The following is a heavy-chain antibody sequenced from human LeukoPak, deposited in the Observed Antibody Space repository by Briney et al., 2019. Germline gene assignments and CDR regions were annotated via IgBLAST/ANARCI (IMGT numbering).Heavy chain of an antibody. CDR1: GYNFTSYW. V-gene: IGHV5-51*01. CDR2: IYPGDSDT. Sequence: GESLQISCKGSGYNFTSYWIGWVRPMPGKGLEWVGIIYPGDSDTRYSPSFQGQVTISADKSISTAYLQWSSLKASDTAMYYCARGGRVRYFDWFFDYWGQGTLVTVSS. J-gene: IGHJ4*02. D-gene: IGHD3-9*01. CDR3: ARGGRVRYFDWFFDY.